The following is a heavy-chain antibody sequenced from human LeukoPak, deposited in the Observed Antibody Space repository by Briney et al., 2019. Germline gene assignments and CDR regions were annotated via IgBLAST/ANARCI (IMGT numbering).Heavy chain of an antibody. CDR2: IYYSGST. CDR1: GGSISSSSYY. CDR3: ARDYHGSGSHYTPPAD. D-gene: IGHD3-10*01. J-gene: IGHJ4*02. Sequence: SETLSLTCTVPGGSISSSSYYWGWIRQPPGKGLEWIGSIYYSGSTYYNPSLKSRVTISVDTSKNQFSLKLSSVTAADTAVYYCARDYHGSGSHYTPPADWGQGTLVTVSS. V-gene: IGHV4-39*02.